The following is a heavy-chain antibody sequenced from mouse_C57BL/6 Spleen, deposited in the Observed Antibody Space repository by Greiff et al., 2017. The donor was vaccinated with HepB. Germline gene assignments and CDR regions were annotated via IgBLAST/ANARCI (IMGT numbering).Heavy chain of an antibody. CDR1: GFTFSDYG. V-gene: IGHV5-17*01. CDR3: ARGDYYGSSYEAWFAY. CDR2: ISSGSSTI. Sequence: EVKLVESGGGLVKPGGSLKLSCATSGFTFSDYGMHWVRQAPEKELEWVAYISSGSSTIYYADTVKGRFTISRDNAKNTLFLQMTSLRSEDTAMYYCARGDYYGSSYEAWFAYWGQGTLVTVSA. D-gene: IGHD1-1*01. J-gene: IGHJ3*01.